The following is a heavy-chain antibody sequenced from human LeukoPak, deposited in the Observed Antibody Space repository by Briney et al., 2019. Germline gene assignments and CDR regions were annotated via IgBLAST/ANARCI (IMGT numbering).Heavy chain of an antibody. Sequence: PGGSLRLTCAASGFIFSSYSMNWVRQAPGKGLEWVSSISSSTIYLYYADSVKGRFTISRDNAKNSLYLQMNSLRAEDTAVYYCARHPGRFLGTTTNFDYWGQGTLVTVSS. CDR2: ISSSTIYL. V-gene: IGHV3-21*01. D-gene: IGHD1-26*01. CDR1: GFIFSSYS. CDR3: ARHPGRFLGTTTNFDY. J-gene: IGHJ4*02.